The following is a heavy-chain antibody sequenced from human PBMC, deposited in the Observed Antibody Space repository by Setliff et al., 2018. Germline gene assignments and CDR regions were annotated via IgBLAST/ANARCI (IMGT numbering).Heavy chain of an antibody. CDR3: AREGRRYYDSSGYYYDPYYCYYMDV. J-gene: IGHJ6*03. Sequence: ASVKVSCKASGYTFTNYGISWVRQAPGQGLEWMGWISAYNDNTNYAQKVQGRVTMTTDTSTSTAYMELRSLTSDDTAVYYCAREGRRYYDSSGYYYDPYYCYYMDVWGKGTTVTVSS. CDR2: ISAYNDNT. CDR1: GYTFTNYG. V-gene: IGHV1-18*01. D-gene: IGHD3-22*01.